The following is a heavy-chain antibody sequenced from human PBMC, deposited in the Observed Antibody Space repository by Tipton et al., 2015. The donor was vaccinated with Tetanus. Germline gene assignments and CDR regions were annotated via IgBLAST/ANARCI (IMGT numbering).Heavy chain of an antibody. CDR2: ISAGGGST. J-gene: IGHJ4*02. D-gene: IGHD6-19*01. V-gene: IGHV3-23*01. CDR3: VRDGGSSGWLAY. Sequence: GSLRLSCAGFGFIFGTYAMSWVRQAPGKGLEWVSGISAGGGSTYYADSVEGRFTISRDNSKNTLYLQMNSLRVEDTAVYYCVRDGGSSGWLAYWGQGTLVPVSS. CDR1: GFIFGTYA.